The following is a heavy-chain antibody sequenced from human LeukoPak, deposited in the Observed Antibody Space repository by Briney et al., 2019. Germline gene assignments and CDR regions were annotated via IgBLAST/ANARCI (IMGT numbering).Heavy chain of an antibody. CDR3: ARLPYSSGWTYYFDY. D-gene: IGHD6-19*01. CDR1: GGSISSGDYY. CDR2: IYYSGST. Sequence: SETLSLTCTVSGGSISSGDYYWSWIRQPPGKGLEWIGYIYYSGSTHYNPSLKSRVTISVDTSKNQFSLKLSSVTAADTAVYYCARLPYSSGWTYYFDYWGQGTLVTVSS. V-gene: IGHV4-30-4*01. J-gene: IGHJ4*02.